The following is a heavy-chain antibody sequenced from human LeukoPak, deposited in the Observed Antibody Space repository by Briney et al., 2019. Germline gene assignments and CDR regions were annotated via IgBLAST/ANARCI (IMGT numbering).Heavy chain of an antibody. CDR3: ARDVEMATAAG. D-gene: IGHD5-24*01. CDR1: GFTFSSYA. CDR2: ISYDGSNK. V-gene: IGHV3-30*04. Sequence: QPGGSLRLSCAASGFTFSSYAMHWVRQAPGKGLEWVAVISYDGSNKYYADSVKGRFTISRDNSKNTLYLQMNSLRAEDTAVYYCARDVEMATAAGWGQGTLVTVSS. J-gene: IGHJ4*02.